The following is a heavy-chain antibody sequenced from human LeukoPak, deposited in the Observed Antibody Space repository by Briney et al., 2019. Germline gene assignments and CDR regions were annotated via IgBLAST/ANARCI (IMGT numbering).Heavy chain of an antibody. CDR3: ARTVPYYYMDV. CDR2: IYSGGST. CDR1: GFTVSSNY. J-gene: IGHJ6*03. Sequence: PGGSLRLSCAASGFTVSSNYMSWVRQAPGKGLEWVSVIYSGGSTYYADSVKGRFTISRDNSKNTLYLQMNSLRAEDTAVYYCARTVPYYYMDVWGKGTTVTISS. D-gene: IGHD2-2*01. V-gene: IGHV3-53*01.